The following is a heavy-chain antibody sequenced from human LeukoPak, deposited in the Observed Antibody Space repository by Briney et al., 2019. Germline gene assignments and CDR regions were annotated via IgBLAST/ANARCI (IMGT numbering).Heavy chain of an antibody. V-gene: IGHV1-8*01. CDR1: GYTFTSYD. Sequence: ASVKVSCKASGYTFTSYDINWVRQATGQGLEWMGWMNPNSGNIGYAQKFQGRVTMTRNTSISTAYMELSSLRSEDTAVYYCARGNGYCSSTSCSGFGMDVWGQGTTVTVSS. J-gene: IGHJ6*02. CDR3: ARGNGYCSSTSCSGFGMDV. D-gene: IGHD2-2*01. CDR2: MNPNSGNI.